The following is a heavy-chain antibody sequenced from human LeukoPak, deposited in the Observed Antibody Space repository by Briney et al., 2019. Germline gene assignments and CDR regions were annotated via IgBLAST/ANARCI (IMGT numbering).Heavy chain of an antibody. CDR1: GFTFSSYG. Sequence: GRSLRLSCAASGFTFSSYGMHWVRQAPGKGLEWVSAISGSGGSTYYADSVKGRFTISRDNSKNTLYLQMNSLRAEDTAVYYCAKDLCSGGSCYSSFDYWGQGTLVTVSS. CDR2: ISGSGGST. CDR3: AKDLCSGGSCYSSFDY. J-gene: IGHJ4*02. V-gene: IGHV3-23*01. D-gene: IGHD2-15*01.